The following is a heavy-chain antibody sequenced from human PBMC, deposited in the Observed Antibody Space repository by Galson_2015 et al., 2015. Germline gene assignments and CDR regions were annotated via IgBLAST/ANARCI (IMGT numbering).Heavy chain of an antibody. CDR2: IIPILGIA. J-gene: IGHJ4*02. CDR1: GGTFSIYT. D-gene: IGHD6-6*01. Sequence: SVKVACKASGGTFSIYTISWVRQAPGEGLEWMGRIIPILGIANYAQKFQGRVTITADKSTSTAYMELSSLRSEDTAVYYCARVPIAARHPSFDYWGQGTLVTVSS. CDR3: ARVPIAARHPSFDY. V-gene: IGHV1-69*02.